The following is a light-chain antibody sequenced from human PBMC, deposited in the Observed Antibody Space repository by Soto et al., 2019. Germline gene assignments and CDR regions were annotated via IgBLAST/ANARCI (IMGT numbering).Light chain of an antibody. J-gene: IGLJ2*01. CDR3: SSYTSSSTLVV. CDR1: SSDVGGYNY. V-gene: IGLV2-14*01. CDR2: DVS. Sequence: QSALTQPASVSGSPGQSITISCTGTSSDVGGYNYVSWYQQHPGKAPKLMIYDVSNRPSGVSNRFSGSKSGNTASLTISGLQAADEADYYCSSYTSSSTLVVFGGATKRTVL.